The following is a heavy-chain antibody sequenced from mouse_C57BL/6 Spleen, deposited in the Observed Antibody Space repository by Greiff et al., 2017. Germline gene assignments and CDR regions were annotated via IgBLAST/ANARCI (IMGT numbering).Heavy chain of an antibody. V-gene: IGHV1-52*01. CDR3: ARGVGRVGRFYYFDY. CDR2: IDPSDSET. D-gene: IGHD4-1*01. Sequence: QVQLQQPGAELVRPGSSVKLSCKASGYTFTSYWMHWVKQRPIQGLEWIGNIDPSDSETHYNQKFKDKATLTVDKSSSTAYMQLSSLTSEDSAVYYGARGVGRVGRFYYFDYWGQGTTLTVSS. J-gene: IGHJ2*01. CDR1: GYTFTSYW.